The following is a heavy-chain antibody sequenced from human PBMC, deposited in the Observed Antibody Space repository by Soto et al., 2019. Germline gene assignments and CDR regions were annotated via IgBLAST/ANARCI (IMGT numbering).Heavy chain of an antibody. CDR3: ERDPEYYYGHYYFDY. Sequence: ASVKVSCKASGYTFTSYGISWVRQAPGQGLEWMGWISAYNGNTNYAQKLQGRVTMTTDTSTSTAYMELRSLRSDDTAVYYCERDPEYYYGHYYFDYWGQGTLVTVSS. CDR2: ISAYNGNT. CDR1: GYTFTSYG. D-gene: IGHD3-10*01. J-gene: IGHJ4*02. V-gene: IGHV1-18*01.